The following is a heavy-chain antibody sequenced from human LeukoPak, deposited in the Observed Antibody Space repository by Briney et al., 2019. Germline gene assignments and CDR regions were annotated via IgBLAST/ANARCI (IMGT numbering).Heavy chain of an antibody. Sequence: GRSLRLSCAVSGFTFSSYAMQWVRQAPGRGLEWVAVISYDGSNKYYADSVKGRITISRDNSKNTLYLQMKSLRAEDTAVYYCAREDIVAAIGAFDIWGQGTMDTVSS. CDR1: GFTFSSYA. V-gene: IGHV3-30-3*01. J-gene: IGHJ3*02. D-gene: IGHD2-15*01. CDR3: AREDIVAAIGAFDI. CDR2: ISYDGSNK.